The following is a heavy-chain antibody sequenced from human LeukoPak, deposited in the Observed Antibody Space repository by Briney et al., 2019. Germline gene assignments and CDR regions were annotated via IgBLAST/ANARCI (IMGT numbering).Heavy chain of an antibody. J-gene: IGHJ4*02. CDR1: GFTFSSYA. CDR3: AKDEDPLVSHFHY. V-gene: IGHV3-23*01. Sequence: GGSLRLSCAASGFTFSSYAMSWVRQAPGKGLEWVSAIRDSGGSTYYADSVKGAFTISRDNSKNTLYLQMNSLRAEDTAVYYCAKDEDPLVSHFHYWGQGTLDTVSS. D-gene: IGHD6-13*01. CDR2: IRDSGGST.